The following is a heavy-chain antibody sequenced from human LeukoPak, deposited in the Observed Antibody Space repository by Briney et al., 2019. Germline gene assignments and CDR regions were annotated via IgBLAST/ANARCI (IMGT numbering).Heavy chain of an antibody. Sequence: KPSETLSLTCSVSGGSVSSGTYSWTWIRQPPGKGLEWIGYISYSGSTNYNPSLKSRVTISADTSKNQFSLKLSSVTAADTAVYYCARRSVGGGERFDYWGQGILVTVSS. V-gene: IGHV4-61*01. D-gene: IGHD3-16*01. CDR3: ARRSVGGGERFDY. CDR1: GGSVSSGTYS. J-gene: IGHJ4*02. CDR2: ISYSGST.